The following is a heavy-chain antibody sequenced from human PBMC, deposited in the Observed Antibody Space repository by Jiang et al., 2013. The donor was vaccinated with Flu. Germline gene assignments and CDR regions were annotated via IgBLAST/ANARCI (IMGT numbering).Heavy chain of an antibody. CDR3: AKSYSVRDYYYGMDV. CDR1: GFTFSSYG. D-gene: IGHD3-10*02. CDR2: ISYDGSNK. V-gene: IGHV3-30*18. Sequence: VQLVESGGGVVQPGRSLRLSCAASGFTFSSYGMHWVRQAPGKGLEWVAVISYDGSNKYYADSVKGRFTISRDNSKNTLYLQMNSLRAEDTAVYYCAKSYSVRDYYYGMDVWGKGPRSPSPQ. J-gene: IGHJ6*01.